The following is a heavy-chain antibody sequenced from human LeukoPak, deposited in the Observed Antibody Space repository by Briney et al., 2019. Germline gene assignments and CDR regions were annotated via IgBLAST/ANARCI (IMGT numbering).Heavy chain of an antibody. J-gene: IGHJ4*02. CDR3: VAAKRWLQF. Sequence: GGSLRLSCAASGFTFTHYGMNWVRQAPGKGLEWVSGIRANGETTYYADSVKGRFTISRDNSKNTLYLQMNSLRAEDTAVYYCVAAKRWLQFWGQGTLVTVSS. CDR1: GFTFTHYG. V-gene: IGHV3-23*01. D-gene: IGHD5-24*01. CDR2: IRANGETT.